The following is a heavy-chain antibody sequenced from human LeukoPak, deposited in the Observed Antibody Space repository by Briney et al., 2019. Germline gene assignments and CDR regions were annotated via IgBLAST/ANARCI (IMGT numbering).Heavy chain of an antibody. J-gene: IGHJ4*02. D-gene: IGHD5-18*01. V-gene: IGHV4-59*01. CDR2: IYYSGNT. Sequence: SETLSLTCTVSGGSISTYYWNWIRQPPGKGLEWIGYIYYSGNTNYNPSLKSRATISVDTSKNQLSLKLSSVTAADTAVYYCARDSRYGSLDYWGQGTLVTVSS. CDR3: ARDSRYGSLDY. CDR1: GGSISTYY.